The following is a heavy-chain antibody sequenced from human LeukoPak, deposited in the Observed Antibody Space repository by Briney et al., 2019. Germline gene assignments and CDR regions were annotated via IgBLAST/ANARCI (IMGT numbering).Heavy chain of an antibody. CDR2: ISYDGTNE. Sequence: GRSLRLSCAASGFTFHNHAMHWVRQAPGKGLEWVAVISYDGTNEYYADSVKGRFTISRDNPKSMLYLQMNSLRAEDTAVYYCAKGYSYGVDWYFDLWGRGTLVTVSS. D-gene: IGHD5-18*01. CDR1: GFTFHNHA. CDR3: AKGYSYGVDWYFDL. V-gene: IGHV3-30-3*01. J-gene: IGHJ2*01.